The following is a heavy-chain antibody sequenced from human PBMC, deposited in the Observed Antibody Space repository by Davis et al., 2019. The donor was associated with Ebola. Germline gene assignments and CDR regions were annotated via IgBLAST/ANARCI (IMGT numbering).Heavy chain of an antibody. CDR1: GFTFMSYA. D-gene: IGHD3-3*01. J-gene: IGHJ6*02. CDR2: ITGSGGTP. Sequence: PGGSLRLSCAASGFTFMSYAMSWVRQAPGKGLDWVSAITGSGGTPYYADSVKGRLTIPRDNSKNTLYLQMSSLRAEDTAVYYCARNDDFWSPYGMDVWGQGTTVIVSS. CDR3: ARNDDFWSPYGMDV. V-gene: IGHV3-23*01.